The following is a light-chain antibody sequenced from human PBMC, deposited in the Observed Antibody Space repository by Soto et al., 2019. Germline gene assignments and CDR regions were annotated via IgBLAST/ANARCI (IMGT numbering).Light chain of an antibody. V-gene: IGLV2-14*01. CDR1: SSDIGGYKY. Sequence: QSVLTQPASVSGSPGQSIIISCTGTSSDIGGYKYVSWYQQHPGKAPKLMVYDVSNRPSGVSTRFSGSKSGNTASLTISGLQDEDEAEYYCSSYTSTDTVIFGGGTQLTVL. J-gene: IGLJ2*01. CDR3: SSYTSTDTVI. CDR2: DVS.